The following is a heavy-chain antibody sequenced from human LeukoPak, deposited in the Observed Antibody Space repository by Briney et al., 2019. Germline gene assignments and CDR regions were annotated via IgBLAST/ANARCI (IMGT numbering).Heavy chain of an antibody. Sequence: SVKVSCKASGGTFSSYAISWVRQAPGQGLEWMGGIIPIFGTANYAQKFQGRVTITADKSTSTAYMELSSLRSEDTAVYYCASLGYCSGGSCHYYYYYYMDVWGKGTTVTVSS. D-gene: IGHD2-15*01. V-gene: IGHV1-69*06. CDR2: IIPIFGTA. J-gene: IGHJ6*03. CDR3: ASLGYCSGGSCHYYYYYYMDV. CDR1: GGTFSSYA.